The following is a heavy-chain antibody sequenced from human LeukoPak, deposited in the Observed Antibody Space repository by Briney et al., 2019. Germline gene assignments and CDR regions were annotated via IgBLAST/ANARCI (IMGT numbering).Heavy chain of an antibody. Sequence: SETLSLTCTVPGGSISSYYWSWIRQPPGKGLEWIGYIYYSGSTNYNPSLKSRVTISVDTSKNQFSLKLSSVTAADTAVYYCARGTEDGYKYYYYYMDVWGKGTTVTVSS. J-gene: IGHJ6*03. CDR1: GGSISSYY. D-gene: IGHD5-24*01. CDR2: IYYSGST. CDR3: ARGTEDGYKYYYYYMDV. V-gene: IGHV4-59*01.